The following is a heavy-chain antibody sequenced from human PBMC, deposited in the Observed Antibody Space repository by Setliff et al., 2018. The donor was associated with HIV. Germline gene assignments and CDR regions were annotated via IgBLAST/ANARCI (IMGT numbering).Heavy chain of an antibody. CDR3: ARSADYGDSSRPRYFQH. J-gene: IGHJ1*01. CDR1: GGSISSHY. D-gene: IGHD4-17*01. V-gene: IGHV4-59*11. CDR2: IYYSGST. Sequence: PSETLSLTCTVSGGSISSHYWSWIRQPPGKGLEWIGYIYYSGSTNYNPSLKSRVSIAVDTSKKQFSLRLSSVTAADTAVFYCARSADYGDSSRPRYFQHWGQGTLVTVSS.